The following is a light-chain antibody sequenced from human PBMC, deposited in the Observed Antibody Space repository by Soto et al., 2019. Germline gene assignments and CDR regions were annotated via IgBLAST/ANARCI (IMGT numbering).Light chain of an antibody. CDR1: SSKIGKNY. J-gene: IGLJ1*01. Sequence: QSVLTQPPSVSAAPGQNVTISCSGSSSKIGKNYVSWYQQLPGTAPKLLIYEDNKRPSGIPDRFSGSKSGTSATLDLTGLQTGVEVDNYCGTSDTNMSAVYVFGRRTKVTVL. CDR2: EDN. V-gene: IGLV1-51*02. CDR3: GTSDTNMSAVYV.